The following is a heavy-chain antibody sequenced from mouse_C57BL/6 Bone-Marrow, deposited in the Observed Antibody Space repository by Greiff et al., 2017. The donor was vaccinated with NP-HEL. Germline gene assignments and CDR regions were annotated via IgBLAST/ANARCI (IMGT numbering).Heavy chain of an antibody. Sequence: EVQLVESGPGMVKPSQSPSLTCTVTGYSITSGYDWHWIRHFPGNKLEWMGYISYSGSTNYNPSLKSRISITHDTSKNHFFLKLNSVTTEDTATYYCARGTDWYFDVWGTGTTVTVSS. CDR3: ARGTDWYFDV. V-gene: IGHV3-1*01. CDR1: GYSITSGYD. CDR2: ISYSGST. J-gene: IGHJ1*03.